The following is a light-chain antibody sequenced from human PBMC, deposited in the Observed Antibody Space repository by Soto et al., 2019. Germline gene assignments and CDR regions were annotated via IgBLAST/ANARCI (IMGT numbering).Light chain of an antibody. CDR1: QGISSD. J-gene: IGKJ4*01. CDR3: LQDYNYPLT. V-gene: IGKV1-6*01. Sequence: AIQMTQSPSSLSASVGDSVTITCRASQGISSDLGWYQQKPGKAPNLLVYPASSLQSGVPSRFSGSGSGTDFTLTISSLQPEYFATYYCLQDYNYPLTCGGGTKVEV. CDR2: PAS.